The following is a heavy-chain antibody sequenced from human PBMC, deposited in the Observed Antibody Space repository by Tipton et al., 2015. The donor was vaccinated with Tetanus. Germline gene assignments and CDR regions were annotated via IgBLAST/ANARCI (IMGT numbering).Heavy chain of an antibody. CDR2: IYTSGGT. J-gene: IGHJ4*02. CDR1: GGSISSNY. V-gene: IGHV4-4*07. Sequence: TLSLTCTVSGGSISSNYWSWIRQPAGKGLEWIGRIYTSGGTNYNPSLKSRVTMSLDTSKNQFSLKLSSVTAADTAVYYCARVRRGATTDLDYWGQGTLVTVSS. CDR3: ARVRRGATTDLDY. D-gene: IGHD5-12*01.